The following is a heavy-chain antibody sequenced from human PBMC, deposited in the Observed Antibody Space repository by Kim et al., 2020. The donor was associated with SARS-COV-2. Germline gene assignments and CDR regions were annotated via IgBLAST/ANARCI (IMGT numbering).Heavy chain of an antibody. CDR3: AKGVINSGFDY. V-gene: IGHV3-23*01. Sequence: GSLRLSCAASGFTFSTSPMGWVRQAPGKGLEWVSRISWDGTRTYYADSVKGRVTMSSDKSRNTLYLHMNNLRVEDTAVYYCAKGVINSGFDYWGQGTQV. J-gene: IGHJ4*02. CDR2: ISWDGTRT. D-gene: IGHD1-26*01. CDR1: GFTFSTSP.